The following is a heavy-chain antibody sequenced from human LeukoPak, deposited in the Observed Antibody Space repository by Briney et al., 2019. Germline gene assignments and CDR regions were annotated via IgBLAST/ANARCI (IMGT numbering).Heavy chain of an antibody. Sequence: SVKVSCKASGGTFSSYAISWVRQAPGQGLEWMGRIIPILGIANYAQKFQGRVTITADKSTSTAYMELSSLRSEDTAVYYCAREGGYSYAPYYYYGMDVWGQGTTVTVSS. V-gene: IGHV1-69*04. CDR1: GGTFSSYA. J-gene: IGHJ6*02. D-gene: IGHD5-18*01. CDR3: AREGGYSYAPYYYYGMDV. CDR2: IIPILGIA.